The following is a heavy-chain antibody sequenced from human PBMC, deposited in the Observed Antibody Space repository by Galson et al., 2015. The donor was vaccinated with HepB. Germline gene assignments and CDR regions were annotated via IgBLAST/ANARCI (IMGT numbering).Heavy chain of an antibody. J-gene: IGHJ4*02. CDR1: GFTFSSYS. CDR2: ISSSSSYI. CDR3: ARDSVVDIVATFVSPFDY. Sequence: SQRLSCAASGFTFSSYSMNWVRQAPGKGLEWVSSISSSSSYIYYADSVKGRFTISRDNAKNSLYLQMNSLRAEDTAVYYCARDSVVDIVATFVSPFDYWGQGTLVTVSS. D-gene: IGHD5-12*01. V-gene: IGHV3-21*01.